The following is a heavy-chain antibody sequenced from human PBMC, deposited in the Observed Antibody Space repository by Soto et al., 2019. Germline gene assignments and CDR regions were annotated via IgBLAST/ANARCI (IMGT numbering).Heavy chain of an antibody. Sequence: QPGGSLRLSCAASGFTFSSYCMHWVRQAPGKGLEWVAVISYDGSNKYYADSVKGRFTIYRDTTKNSLYLQMNSLRAEDTAVYYCANDTRSSTSRPINWFDPWGQGTLVTVSS. CDR2: ISYDGSNK. J-gene: IGHJ5*02. V-gene: IGHV3-30*18. CDR1: GFTFSSYC. CDR3: ANDTRSSTSRPINWFDP. D-gene: IGHD2-2*01.